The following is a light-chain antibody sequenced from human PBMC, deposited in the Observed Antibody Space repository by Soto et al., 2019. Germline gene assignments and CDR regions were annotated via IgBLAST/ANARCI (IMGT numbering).Light chain of an antibody. CDR2: DAS. V-gene: IGKV1-5*01. CDR3: QQYNSYSYT. Sequence: DIQMTQSPSTLSASVGDRVTITCRASQSIGSWLAWYQQKPGKAPKLLIYDASSLESGVASRFSGSGSGTEFTLTISSLQPDDFAPYYCQQYNSYSYTFGQGTKLEIK. J-gene: IGKJ2*01. CDR1: QSIGSW.